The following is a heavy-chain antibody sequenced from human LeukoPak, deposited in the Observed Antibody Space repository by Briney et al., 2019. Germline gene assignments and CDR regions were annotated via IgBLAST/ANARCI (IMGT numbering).Heavy chain of an antibody. CDR3: ARESGAFSPFGF. J-gene: IGHJ4*02. CDR1: GGSILTTNW. V-gene: IGHV4-4*02. D-gene: IGHD1-26*01. Sequence: SGTLSLTCAVSGGSILTTNWWSWVRQPPGKGLEWIGEVHLSGTSNYNPSLKSRVSMSIDKSKNQLSPKLTSVTAADTAMYYCARESGAFSPFGFRGQGTLVTISS. CDR2: VHLSGTS.